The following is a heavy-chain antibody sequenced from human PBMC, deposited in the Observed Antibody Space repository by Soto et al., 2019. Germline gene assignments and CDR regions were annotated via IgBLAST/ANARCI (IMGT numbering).Heavy chain of an antibody. CDR3: ARARINILTGYCDFGY. D-gene: IGHD3-9*01. CDR2: ISAYNGNT. CDR1: GYTFTSYG. J-gene: IGHJ4*02. Sequence: ASVKVSCKASGYTFTSYGISWVRQAPGQGLEWMGWISAYNGNTNYAQKLQGRVTMTTDTSTSTAYMELRSLRSDDTAVYYCARARINILTGYCDFGYWGQGTLVTVSS. V-gene: IGHV1-18*04.